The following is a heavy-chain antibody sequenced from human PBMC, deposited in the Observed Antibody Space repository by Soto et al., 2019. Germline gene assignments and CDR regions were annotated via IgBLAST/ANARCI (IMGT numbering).Heavy chain of an antibody. Sequence: QVQLVQSGAEVRKSGSSVKVSCKAAGGTFSDYALSWVRQAPGQGLEWMGGIIPMFATTNYAQKFQGRVTITADDSATTAPMELSSLKSEDTAVYYCARGRGIGVSSTWNIYWYYNMDVWGQGTTVTVSS. J-gene: IGHJ6*02. CDR1: GGTFSDYA. D-gene: IGHD6-13*01. CDR3: ARGRGIGVSSTWNIYWYYNMDV. V-gene: IGHV1-69*01. CDR2: IIPMFATT.